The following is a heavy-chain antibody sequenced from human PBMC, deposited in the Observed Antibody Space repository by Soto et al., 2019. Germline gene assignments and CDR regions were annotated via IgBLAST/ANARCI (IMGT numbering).Heavy chain of an antibody. J-gene: IGHJ6*02. CDR1: GFTSSSYE. CDR3: ARASAPYSSGWYGHYYYYGMDV. Sequence: PGGSLRLSCAASGFTSSSYEMNWVRQAPGKGLEWVSYISSSGSTIYYADSVKGRFTISRDNAKNSLYLQMNSLRAEDTAVYYCARASAPYSSGWYGHYYYYGMDVWGQGTTVTVSS. D-gene: IGHD6-19*01. V-gene: IGHV3-48*03. CDR2: ISSSGSTI.